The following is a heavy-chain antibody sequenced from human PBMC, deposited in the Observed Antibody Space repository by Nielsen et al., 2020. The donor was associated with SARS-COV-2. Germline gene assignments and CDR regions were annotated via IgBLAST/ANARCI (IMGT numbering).Heavy chain of an antibody. D-gene: IGHD3-22*01. Sequence: SGPTLVKPTQTLTLTCTFSGFSLSTSGMCVSWIRQPPGKGLEWIGYIYYSGSTYYNPSLKSRVTISVDTSKNQFSLKLSSVTAADTAVYYCARGGAYSSGSLFDYWGQGTLVTVSS. CDR3: ARGGAYSSGSLFDY. CDR1: GFSLSTSGMC. V-gene: IGHV4-31*03. J-gene: IGHJ4*02. CDR2: IYYSGST.